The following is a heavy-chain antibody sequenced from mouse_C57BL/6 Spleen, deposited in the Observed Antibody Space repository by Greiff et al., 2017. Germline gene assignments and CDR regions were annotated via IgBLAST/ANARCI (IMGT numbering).Heavy chain of an antibody. CDR3: ARSGTAQAGY. D-gene: IGHD3-2*02. CDR1: GYTFTSYW. CDR2: IYPSDSET. Sequence: QVQLQQPGAELVRPGSSVKLSCKASGYTFTSYWMDWVKQRPGQGLEWIGNIYPSDSETHYNQKFKDKATLTVDKSSSTAYMQLSSLTSEDSAVYYCARSGTAQAGYWGQGTTLTVSS. V-gene: IGHV1-61*01. J-gene: IGHJ2*01.